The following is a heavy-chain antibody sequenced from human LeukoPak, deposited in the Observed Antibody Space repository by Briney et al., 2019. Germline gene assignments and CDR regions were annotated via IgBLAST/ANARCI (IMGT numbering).Heavy chain of an antibody. CDR2: IYYSGIT. V-gene: IGHV4-59*01. D-gene: IGHD3-22*01. CDR1: GGSISTYY. Sequence: PSETLSLTYTVSGGSISTYYWSWIRQSPGRELEWIGYIYYSGITKYNPSLKSRVTISVDTSTNQFSLRLSSVTAADTAVYYCARGYYYDSSGYFLDFWGQGTLVTVSS. J-gene: IGHJ4*02. CDR3: ARGYYYDSSGYFLDF.